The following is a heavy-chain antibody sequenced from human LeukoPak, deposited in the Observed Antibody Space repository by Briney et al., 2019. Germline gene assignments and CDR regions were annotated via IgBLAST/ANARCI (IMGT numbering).Heavy chain of an antibody. V-gene: IGHV1-2*02. CDR1: GYTFTGYY. J-gene: IGHJ4*02. D-gene: IGHD3-3*01. Sequence: VASVKVSCKAPGYTFTGYYMHWVRQAPGQGLEWMGWINPNSGGTNYAQKFQGRVTMTRDTSISTAYMELSRLRSDDTAVYYCARGRAVVIILDYWGQGTLVTVSS. CDR2: INPNSGGT. CDR3: ARGRAVVIILDY.